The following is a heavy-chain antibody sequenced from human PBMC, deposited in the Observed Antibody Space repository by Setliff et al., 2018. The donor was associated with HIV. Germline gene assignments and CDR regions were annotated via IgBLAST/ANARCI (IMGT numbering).Heavy chain of an antibody. CDR1: GDTFTTYV. D-gene: IGHD3-22*01. CDR3: AITSRGYSLQRGGAFDI. Sequence: GASVKVSCKCSGDTFTTYVVSWVRQAPGQGLEWMGGRSPIFSTTNYAQKFQGRVTITTDESTSRAYMELSSLRSEDTAVYYCAITSRGYSLQRGGAFDIWGQGTLVTVSS. J-gene: IGHJ3*02. CDR2: RSPIFSTT. V-gene: IGHV1-69*05.